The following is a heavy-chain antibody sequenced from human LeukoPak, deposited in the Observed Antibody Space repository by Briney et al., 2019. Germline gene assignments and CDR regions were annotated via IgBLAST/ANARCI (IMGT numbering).Heavy chain of an antibody. J-gene: IGHJ4*02. CDR3: AKGSTTYQLLPLDY. CDR2: ISGSGGST. V-gene: IGHV3-23*01. D-gene: IGHD2-2*01. Sequence: GGSLRLSCAASGFTFSSYAMSWVRQAPGKGLEWVSTISGSGGSTDYADSVKGRFTISRDNSKNTLYLQMDSLRAEDTAVYYCAKGSTTYQLLPLDYWGQGTLVTVSS. CDR1: GFTFSSYA.